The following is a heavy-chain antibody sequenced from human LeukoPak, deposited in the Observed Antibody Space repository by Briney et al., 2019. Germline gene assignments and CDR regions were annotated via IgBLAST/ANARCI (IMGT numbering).Heavy chain of an antibody. V-gene: IGHV4-59*01. D-gene: IGHD1-14*01. CDR3: ARTGLTTDY. Sequence: SETLSLTCTVSGGSISSYYWSWLRQPPGKGLEWIGYIYYSGSTNYNPSLKSRVTISVDTSKNQFSLKLSSVTAADTAVYYCARTGLTTDYWGQGTLVTVSS. CDR1: GGSISSYY. CDR2: IYYSGST. J-gene: IGHJ4*02.